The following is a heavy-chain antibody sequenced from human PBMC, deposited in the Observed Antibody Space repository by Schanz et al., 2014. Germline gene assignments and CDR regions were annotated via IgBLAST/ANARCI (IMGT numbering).Heavy chain of an antibody. D-gene: IGHD4-17*01. J-gene: IGHJ6*02. CDR2: IYSSGST. Sequence: QVQLQESGPRLVKPSQTLSLTCTVSGGSISSGAYSWSWIRQPPGKRPEWIGYIYSSGSTYYNPSLKSRVSISIDTSKNQFSRKLSSVTAADTAVYYCARDRGMTTSDYYYGMDVWGQGTTVTVSS. CDR3: ARDRGMTTSDYYYGMDV. CDR1: GGSISSGAYS. V-gene: IGHV4-30-4*07.